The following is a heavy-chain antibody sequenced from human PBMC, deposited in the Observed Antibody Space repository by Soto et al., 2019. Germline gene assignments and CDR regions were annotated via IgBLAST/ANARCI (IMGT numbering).Heavy chain of an antibody. J-gene: IGHJ5*02. CDR1: GGTFSSYT. D-gene: IGHD6-13*01. V-gene: IGHV1-69*02. CDR2: IIPILGIA. CDR3: ASYGIAAAGPLFDWFDL. Sequence: QVQLVQSGAEVKKPGSSVKVSCKASGGTFSSYTISWVRQAPGQGLEWMGRIIPILGIANYAQKIQGRVTITADKSTSTAYIELSSLRSEDTAVYYCASYGIAAAGPLFDWFDLLGHGTLVTASS.